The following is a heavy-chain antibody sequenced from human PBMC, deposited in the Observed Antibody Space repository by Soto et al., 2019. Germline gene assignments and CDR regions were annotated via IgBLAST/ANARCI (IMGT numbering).Heavy chain of an antibody. V-gene: IGHV4-61*01. CDR3: ANLAYGYGESDTPFDY. Sequence: PSETLSLTCTVSGGSVSSGSYYWSWIRQPPGKGLEWIGYIYYSGSTNYNPSIKSRVTISVDTSKNQFSLKLSSVTAADTAVYYCANLAYGYGESDTPFDYWGQGTLATVSS. CDR1: GGSVSSGSYY. CDR2: IYYSGST. J-gene: IGHJ4*02. D-gene: IGHD5-18*01.